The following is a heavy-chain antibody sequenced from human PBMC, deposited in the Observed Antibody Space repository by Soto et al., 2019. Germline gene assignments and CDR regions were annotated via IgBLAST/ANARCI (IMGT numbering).Heavy chain of an antibody. Sequence: QVQLVQSGAEVKKPGSSVKVSCKASGGTFSTYTISWVRQAPGQGLEWMGGIIPMFGTGNYAQKFQGRVTITADESTNTAYMELSSLRSEDTAVYYCAGRYFISPSCHYYGLDVWGQGTTVTVSS. D-gene: IGHD2-2*01. CDR2: IIPMFGTG. V-gene: IGHV1-69*12. CDR3: AGRYFISPSCHYYGLDV. CDR1: GGTFSTYT. J-gene: IGHJ6*02.